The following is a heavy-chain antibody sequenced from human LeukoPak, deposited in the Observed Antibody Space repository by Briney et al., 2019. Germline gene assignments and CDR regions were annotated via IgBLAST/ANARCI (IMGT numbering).Heavy chain of an antibody. Sequence: SETLSLTCAVYGGSFSGYYWSWIRQPPGKGLEWIGYIYYSGSTNYNPSLKSRVTISVDTSKNQFSLKLSSVTAADTAVYYCARRNYGGNSVLGYYFDYWGQGTLVTVSS. CDR3: ARRNYGGNSVLGYYFDY. CDR2: IYYSGST. D-gene: IGHD4-23*01. CDR1: GGSFSGYY. V-gene: IGHV4-59*08. J-gene: IGHJ4*02.